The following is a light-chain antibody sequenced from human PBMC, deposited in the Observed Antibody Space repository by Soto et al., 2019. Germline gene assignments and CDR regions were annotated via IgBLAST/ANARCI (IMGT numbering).Light chain of an antibody. CDR3: QSFDDSLTGLI. CDR1: NSNIGANYG. Sequence: QSVLTQPPSVTGAPGQRVTISCTGSNSNIGANYGVHWYQQFPETAPKLLIYANTNRPSGVPDRFSGSRSGTSASLAITGLQGEDEADYYCQSFDDSLTGLIFGGGTKLTVL. CDR2: ANT. V-gene: IGLV1-40*01. J-gene: IGLJ2*01.